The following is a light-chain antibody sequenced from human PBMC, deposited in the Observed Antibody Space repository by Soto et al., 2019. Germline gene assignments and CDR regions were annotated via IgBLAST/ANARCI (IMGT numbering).Light chain of an antibody. Sequence: QPVLTQPASVSGSPGQSITISCTGTTNDIGGFNAVSWYRRHSGTAPRLLIYEVTNRPSGVSDRFSGSKSGITASLTISGRQADDEADYFCFSYTRSSTWIFGGGTKLNVL. CDR3: FSYTRSSTWI. CDR1: TNDIGGFNA. CDR2: EVT. J-gene: IGLJ2*01. V-gene: IGLV2-14*01.